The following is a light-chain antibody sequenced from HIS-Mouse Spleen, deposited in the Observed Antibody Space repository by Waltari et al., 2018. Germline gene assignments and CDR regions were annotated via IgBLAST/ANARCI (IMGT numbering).Light chain of an antibody. J-gene: IGLJ1*01. Sequence: HSALTQPRSVSGSPGQSVPIPCTRTSSAVGGYNYVSWDQPHPGKAPKLMIYDVSKPPSGVPDRFSGSKSGNTASLTISGLQAEDEADYYCCSYAGSYVFGTGTKVTVL. CDR1: SSAVGGYNY. CDR3: CSYAGSYV. CDR2: DVS. V-gene: IGLV2-11*01.